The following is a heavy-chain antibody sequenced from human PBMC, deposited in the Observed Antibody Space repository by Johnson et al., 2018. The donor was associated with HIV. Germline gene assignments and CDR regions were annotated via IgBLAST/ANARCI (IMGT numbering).Heavy chain of an antibody. V-gene: IGHV3-30*04. CDR2: ISYDGSNK. Sequence: QVQLVESGGGVVQPGRSLRLSCSDSGFTFSSYAMHWVRQAPGKGLEWVACISYDGSNKYYADSVKGRFTISRDNSKNTLHLQMNSLRTEDTAVYYCASGEDYGGNYGAFDIWGQGTMVTISS. D-gene: IGHD4-23*01. CDR3: ASGEDYGGNYGAFDI. CDR1: GFTFSSYA. J-gene: IGHJ3*02.